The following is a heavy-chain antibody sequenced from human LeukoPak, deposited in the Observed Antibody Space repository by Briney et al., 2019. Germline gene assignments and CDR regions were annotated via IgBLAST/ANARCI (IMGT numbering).Heavy chain of an antibody. V-gene: IGHV3-48*03. Sequence: GGSLRLSCAASGFTFSSYEMNWVRQAPGKGLEWVSYISSSGSTIYYADSVKGRFTISRDNAKNSLYLQMNSLRAEDTAVYYCARACSLLDPGENFDYWGQGTLVTVSS. CDR1: GFTFSSYE. D-gene: IGHD2-21*01. J-gene: IGHJ4*02. CDR3: ARACSLLDPGENFDY. CDR2: ISSSGSTI.